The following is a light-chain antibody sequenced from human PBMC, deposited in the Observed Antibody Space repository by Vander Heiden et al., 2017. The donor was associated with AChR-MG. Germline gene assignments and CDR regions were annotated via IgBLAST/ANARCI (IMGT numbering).Light chain of an antibody. CDR2: TNN. Sequence: QSVLTQPPSASGTPGQRVTISCFGSTSNIGSNTVNWYQHLPGTAPKRLISTNNQRPSGVPDRFSGSKSGTSASLVISGLQSEDEADYYCAVWDDSLNGLVFGGGTKLTVL. V-gene: IGLV1-44*01. CDR3: AVWDDSLNGLV. J-gene: IGLJ2*01. CDR1: TSNIGSNT.